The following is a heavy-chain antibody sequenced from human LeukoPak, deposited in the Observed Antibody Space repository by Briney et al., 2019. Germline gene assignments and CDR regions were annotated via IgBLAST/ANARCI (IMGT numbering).Heavy chain of an antibody. CDR1: GGTFSSYA. Sequence: SVKVSCKASGGTFSSYAISWVRRAPGQGLEWMGGIIPIFGTANYAQKFQGRVTITADKSTSTAYMELSSLRSEDTAVYYCARGWYYYGSGSYYPNTDYWGQGTLVTVSS. J-gene: IGHJ4*02. CDR3: ARGWYYYGSGSYYPNTDY. V-gene: IGHV1-69*06. D-gene: IGHD3-10*01. CDR2: IIPIFGTA.